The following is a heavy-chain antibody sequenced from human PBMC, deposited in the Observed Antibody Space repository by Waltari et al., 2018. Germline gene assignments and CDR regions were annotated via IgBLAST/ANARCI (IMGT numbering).Heavy chain of an antibody. J-gene: IGHJ3*02. D-gene: IGHD4-17*01. CDR3: ARDIAVTNDAFDI. CDR1: GGSISSHY. Sequence: QVQLQESGPGLVKPSETLSLTCTVSGGSISSHYWSWIRQPPGKGLEWIGYIYYSGITNYNPSLKSRVTISVDTSKNQFSLKLSSVTAADTAVYYCARDIAVTNDAFDIWGQGTMVTVSS. V-gene: IGHV4-59*11. CDR2: IYYSGIT.